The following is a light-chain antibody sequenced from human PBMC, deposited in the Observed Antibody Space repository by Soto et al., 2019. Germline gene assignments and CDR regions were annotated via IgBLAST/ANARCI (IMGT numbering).Light chain of an antibody. CDR2: AAS. CDR3: QQLNSYPT. J-gene: IGKJ3*01. Sequence: GDRVTITCRASQGISSYLAWYQQKPGKAPKLLIYAASTLQSGVPSRFSGSRSGTEFTLTISSLQPEDFATYYCQQLNSYPTFGPGTKVDIK. CDR1: QGISSY. V-gene: IGKV1-9*01.